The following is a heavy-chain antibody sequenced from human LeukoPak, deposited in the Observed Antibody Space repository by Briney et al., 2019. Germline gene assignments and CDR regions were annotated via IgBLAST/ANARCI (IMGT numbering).Heavy chain of an antibody. Sequence: EASVKVSCTASGYTFIDYGFTWLRQAPGQRLEWMGRINTLDGNTDYAQKFQDRVSMTTDTSTNTAYMELRSLRPDDTAVYYCARDRYEFTYWGQGTLVTVSS. CDR1: GYTFIDYG. CDR3: ARDRYEFTY. J-gene: IGHJ4*02. CDR2: INTLDGNT. V-gene: IGHV1-18*01. D-gene: IGHD3-3*01.